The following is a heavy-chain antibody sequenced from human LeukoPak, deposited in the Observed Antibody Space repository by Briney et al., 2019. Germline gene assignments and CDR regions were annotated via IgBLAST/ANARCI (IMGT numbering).Heavy chain of an antibody. CDR3: AKDPVRITIFGVVLEVPDPSYNWFDP. D-gene: IGHD3-3*01. Sequence: PGGSLRLSCAASGFTFSSYAMHWVRQAPGKGLEWVAVISYDGSNKYYADSVKGRFTISRDNSKNTLYLQMNSLRAEDTAVYYCAKDPVRITIFGVVLEVPDPSYNWFDPWGQGTLVTVSS. J-gene: IGHJ5*02. CDR2: ISYDGSNK. CDR1: GFTFSSYA. V-gene: IGHV3-30-3*01.